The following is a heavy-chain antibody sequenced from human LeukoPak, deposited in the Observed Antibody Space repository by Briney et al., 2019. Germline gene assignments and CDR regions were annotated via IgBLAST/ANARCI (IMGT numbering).Heavy chain of an antibody. Sequence: GESLKISCKGSGYSFTSYWIGWVRQMPGKGLEWMGIIYPGDSDTRYSPSFQGQVTISADKSISTAYLQWSSLKASDTAMYYCARLGLPLTYRVGAADYWGQGTLVTVSS. D-gene: IGHD1-26*01. J-gene: IGHJ4*02. CDR2: IYPGDSDT. V-gene: IGHV5-51*01. CDR1: GYSFTSYW. CDR3: ARLGLPLTYRVGAADY.